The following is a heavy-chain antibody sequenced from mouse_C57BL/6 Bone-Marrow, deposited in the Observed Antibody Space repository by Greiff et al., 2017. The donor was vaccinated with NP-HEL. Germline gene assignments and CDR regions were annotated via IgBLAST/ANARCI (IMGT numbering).Heavy chain of an antibody. D-gene: IGHD2-2*01. Sequence: EVNVVESGGGLVKPGGSLKLSCAASGFTFSSYAMSWVRQTPEKRLEWVATISDGGSYTYYPDNVKGRFTISRDNAKNNLYLQMSHLKSEDTAMYYCAREGLPFDYWGQGTTLTVSS. CDR2: ISDGGSYT. CDR3: AREGLPFDY. J-gene: IGHJ2*01. CDR1: GFTFSSYA. V-gene: IGHV5-4*01.